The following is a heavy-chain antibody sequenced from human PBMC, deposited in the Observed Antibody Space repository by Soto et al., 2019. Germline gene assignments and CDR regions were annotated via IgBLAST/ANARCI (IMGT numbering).Heavy chain of an antibody. D-gene: IGHD3-10*01. J-gene: IGHJ6*03. CDR2: ISWNSGSI. Sequence: GGSLRLSCAASGFTFDDYAMHWVRQAPGKGLEWVSGISWNSGSIGYADSVKGRFTISRDNAKNSLYLQMNSLRAEDTAWDYCAKGWFGETNYYMDVWGKGTTVTVSS. CDR1: GFTFDDYA. CDR3: AKGWFGETNYYMDV. V-gene: IGHV3-9*01.